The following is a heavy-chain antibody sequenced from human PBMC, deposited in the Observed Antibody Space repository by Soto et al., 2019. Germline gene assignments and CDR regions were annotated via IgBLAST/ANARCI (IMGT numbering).Heavy chain of an antibody. CDR2: INPTSGGT. Sequence: QVQLVQSGAEVKKPGASVKVSCKASGYTFTGYYMHWVRQAPGQWLAWMGGINPTSGGTNSAQKSQGRVIMTRDTSISTADMELSRLRSDDTAVYYCASVLLYDAFDIWGQGTMVTVSS. D-gene: IGHD2-15*01. CDR1: GYTFTGYY. V-gene: IGHV1-2*02. CDR3: ASVLLYDAFDI. J-gene: IGHJ3*02.